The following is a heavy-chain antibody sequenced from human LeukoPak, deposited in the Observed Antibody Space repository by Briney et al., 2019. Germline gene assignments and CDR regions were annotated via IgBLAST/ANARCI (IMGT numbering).Heavy chain of an antibody. CDR2: IFHSGKT. D-gene: IGHD2-15*01. V-gene: IGHV4-38-2*01. CDR3: ARVDIPVF. Sequence: SETLLHTCGVSGYSISSGYYWGWIRQSPGKGLEWIGSIFHSGKTYYNLSLKSRVTISVDTSKNQFSLKLSSVTAADTAVYYCARVDIPVFWGRETLDTVSS. J-gene: IGHJ4*02. CDR1: GYSISSGYY.